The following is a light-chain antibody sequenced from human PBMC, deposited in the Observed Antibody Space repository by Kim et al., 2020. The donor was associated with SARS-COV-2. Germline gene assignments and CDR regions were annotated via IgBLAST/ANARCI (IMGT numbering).Light chain of an antibody. Sequence: QLVLTQSPSASASLGASVKLTCTLSSGHSSYAIAWHQQQPEKGPRYLMKLSSDGSHSKGDGIPDRFSGSSSGAVRYLTITSLQSEDEADYYCQTWGTGIQVFGGGTKLTVL. CDR2: LSSDGSH. J-gene: IGLJ3*02. V-gene: IGLV4-69*01. CDR1: SGHSSYA. CDR3: QTWGTGIQV.